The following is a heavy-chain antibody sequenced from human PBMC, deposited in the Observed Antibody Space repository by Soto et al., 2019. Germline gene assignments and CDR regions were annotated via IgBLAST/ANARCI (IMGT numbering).Heavy chain of an antibody. CDR2: FSGGDGST. Sequence: EVQLLESGGGLAQPGGSLRLSCAASGFTFSSYGMSWVRQAPGKGLEWVSGFSGGDGSTYYADSVKGRFTISRDNSKSTLYLQMNSLRADDTAVYYCAKDRFSGSYHSVFDSWGQGTLVTVSS. CDR3: AKDRFSGSYHSVFDS. D-gene: IGHD1-26*01. V-gene: IGHV3-23*01. J-gene: IGHJ4*02. CDR1: GFTFSSYG.